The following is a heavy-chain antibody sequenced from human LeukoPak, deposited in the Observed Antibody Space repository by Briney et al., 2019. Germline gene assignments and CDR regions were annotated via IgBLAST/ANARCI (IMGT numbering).Heavy chain of an antibody. J-gene: IGHJ6*02. V-gene: IGHV1-3*01. CDR1: GYTFTSYD. Sequence: ASVKVSCKASGYTFTSYDINWVRQATGQGLEWMGWINAGNGNIKYSQKLQGRVTITGDTSASTAYMELSGLRSEDTAVYYCARGYCSSTSCYMDVWGQGITVT. CDR2: INAGNGNI. CDR3: ARGYCSSTSCYMDV. D-gene: IGHD2-2*01.